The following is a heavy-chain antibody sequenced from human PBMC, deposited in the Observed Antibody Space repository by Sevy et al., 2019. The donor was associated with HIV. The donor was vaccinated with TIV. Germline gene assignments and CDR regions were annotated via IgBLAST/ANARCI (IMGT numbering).Heavy chain of an antibody. D-gene: IGHD6-19*01. Sequence: SETLSLTCSVSGGSISSDYWSWIRQPPGKGLEWIGYICYSGSTNYNPSRKSRVTISVDTSKNQVSLKVSSVTAADTAVDYCARDRGSGWFWFDPWGQGTLVTVSS. CDR3: ARDRGSGWFWFDP. V-gene: IGHV4-59*01. J-gene: IGHJ5*02. CDR1: GGSISSDY. CDR2: ICYSGST.